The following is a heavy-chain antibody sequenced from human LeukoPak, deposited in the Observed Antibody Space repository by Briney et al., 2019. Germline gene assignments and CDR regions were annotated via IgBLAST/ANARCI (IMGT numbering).Heavy chain of an antibody. J-gene: IGHJ4*02. CDR2: IRYDGSNK. V-gene: IGHV3-30*02. D-gene: IGHD5-18*01. CDR1: GFTFSSYA. CDR3: AKAPTEGDTAVDYYFDY. Sequence: PGGSLRLSCAASGFTFSSYAMDWVRQAPGKGLEWVAFIRYDGSNKYYADSVKGRFTISRDNSKNTLYLQMNSLRAEDTAVYYCAKAPTEGDTAVDYYFDYWGQGTLVTVSS.